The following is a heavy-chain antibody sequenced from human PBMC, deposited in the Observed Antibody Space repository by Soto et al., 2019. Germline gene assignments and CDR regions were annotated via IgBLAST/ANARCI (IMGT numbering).Heavy chain of an antibody. CDR1: GGSISSGGYS. CDR3: ARATGYGSGSPPYNWFDP. D-gene: IGHD3-10*01. V-gene: IGHV4-30-2*01. Sequence: QLQLQESGSGLVKPSQTLSLTCAVSGGSISSGGYSWSWIRQPPGKGLEWIGYIYHSGSTYYNPSLKSRVTISVDRSKNQFSLKLSSVTAADTAVYYCARATGYGSGSPPYNWFDPWGQGTLVTVSS. CDR2: IYHSGST. J-gene: IGHJ5*02.